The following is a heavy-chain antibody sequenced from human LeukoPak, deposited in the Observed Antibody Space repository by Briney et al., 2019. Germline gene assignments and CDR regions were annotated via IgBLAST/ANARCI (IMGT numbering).Heavy chain of an antibody. D-gene: IGHD3-10*01. CDR1: GFTFSDYY. CDR2: ISSSSGSI. Sequence: GGSLRLPCAASGFTFSDYYMSWIRQAPGKGLEWVSSISSSSGSIYYADSVKGRFTVSRDNAKNSLYLQINNLRDDDTAVYYCVRDSLLWFGEIDYWGQGTLVSVSS. CDR3: VRDSLLWFGEIDY. V-gene: IGHV3-11*04. J-gene: IGHJ4*02.